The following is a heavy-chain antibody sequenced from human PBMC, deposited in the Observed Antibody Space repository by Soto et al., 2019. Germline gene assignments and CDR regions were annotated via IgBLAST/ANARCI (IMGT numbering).Heavy chain of an antibody. CDR1: GFTFSSYA. Sequence: GESLKISCAASGFTFSSYAMRWVRQAPGKGLEWVSAISGSGDSTYYADSVKGRFTISRDNSKNTLYLQMNSLRAEDTAVYYCAKDLEQWLRSDAFDIWGQGTMVTVSS. V-gene: IGHV3-23*01. CDR2: ISGSGDST. CDR3: AKDLEQWLRSDAFDI. J-gene: IGHJ3*02. D-gene: IGHD6-19*01.